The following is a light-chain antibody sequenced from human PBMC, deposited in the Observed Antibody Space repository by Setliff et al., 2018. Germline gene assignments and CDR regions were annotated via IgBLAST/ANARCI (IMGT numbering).Light chain of an antibody. CDR3: QQLNSYPYT. Sequence: DIQLTQSPSFLSASVGDRVTITCRASQDISSDLAWYQQKPGKAPKVLIYVASTLESGVPSRFSGSGSGTEFTLTISSLQPEDFATYSCQQLNSYPYTFGQGTRLEI. CDR2: VAS. CDR1: QDISSD. V-gene: IGKV1-9*01. J-gene: IGKJ5*01.